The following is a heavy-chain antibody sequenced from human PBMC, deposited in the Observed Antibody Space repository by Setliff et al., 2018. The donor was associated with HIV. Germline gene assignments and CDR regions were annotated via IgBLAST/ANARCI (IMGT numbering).Heavy chain of an antibody. D-gene: IGHD2-21*01. CDR1: GYTFTAFY. CDR3: VRNPHPTVVVPRDSHYYSMNI. CDR2: IHPNSGGT. Sequence: ASVKVSCKASGYTFTAFYIHWVRQAPGQGLEWMGRIHPNSGGTASPQKFQGRVAMTRDTSISTAYMELRSLRPDDTAVYYCVRNPHPTVVVPRDSHYYSMNIWGKGTTVNVSS. V-gene: IGHV1-2*06. J-gene: IGHJ6*03.